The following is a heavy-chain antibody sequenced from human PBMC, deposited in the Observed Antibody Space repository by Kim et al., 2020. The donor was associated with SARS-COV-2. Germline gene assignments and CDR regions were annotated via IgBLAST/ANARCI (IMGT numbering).Heavy chain of an antibody. D-gene: IGHD4-17*01. Sequence: PVKGRFTISRDDSKNTLYLQMNSLKTEDTAVYYCTTNLPKSSTVTTSFDYWGQETLVTVSS. J-gene: IGHJ4*02. V-gene: IGHV3-15*01. CDR3: TTNLPKSSTVTTSFDY.